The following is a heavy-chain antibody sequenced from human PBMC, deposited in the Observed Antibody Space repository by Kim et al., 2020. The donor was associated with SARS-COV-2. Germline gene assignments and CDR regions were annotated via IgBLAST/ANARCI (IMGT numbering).Heavy chain of an antibody. CDR2: ISYDGSNN. CDR1: GFIFSNYG. V-gene: IGHV3-30*18. Sequence: GGSLRLSCEASGFIFSNYGMHWVRQAPGKGLEWVALISYDGSNNYYADSVKGRFTISRDNSKNTLYLQMNSLRAEDTAVYYCAKDRRFLEWLSNTPGFDPWGQGTLVTVSS. CDR3: AKDRRFLEWLSNTPGFDP. D-gene: IGHD3-3*01. J-gene: IGHJ5*02.